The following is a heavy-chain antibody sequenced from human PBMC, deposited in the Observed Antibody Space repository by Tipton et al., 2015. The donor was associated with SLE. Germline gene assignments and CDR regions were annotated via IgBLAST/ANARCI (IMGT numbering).Heavy chain of an antibody. J-gene: IGHJ4*02. D-gene: IGHD2/OR15-2a*01. CDR3: GFSYFR. Sequence: TLSLTCSVSGVSVSDYYWSWIRQPPGKGLEWIGTMSHSGDTYYNPSLESRVTMSMDTSKNQFSLELASVTAADTAVYFCGFSYFRWGQGTLVTVSS. CDR2: MSHSGDT. CDR1: GVSVSDYY. V-gene: IGHV4-59*04.